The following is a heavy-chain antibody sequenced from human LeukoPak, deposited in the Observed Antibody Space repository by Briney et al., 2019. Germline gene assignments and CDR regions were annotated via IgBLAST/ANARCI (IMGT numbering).Heavy chain of an antibody. CDR3: ARHALGPESSSHYYYYGMDV. J-gene: IGHJ6*02. V-gene: IGHV4-39*01. D-gene: IGHD6-19*01. CDR1: CGSLSSSSYY. CDR2: IYYSGST. Sequence: PSETLSLTCTVSCGSLSSSSYYWGWIRQPPGKGLEWIGSIYYSGSTYYNPSLKSRVTISVDTSKNQFSLKLTSVTAADTAVCYCARHALGPESSSHYYYYGMDVWGQGATVTVSS.